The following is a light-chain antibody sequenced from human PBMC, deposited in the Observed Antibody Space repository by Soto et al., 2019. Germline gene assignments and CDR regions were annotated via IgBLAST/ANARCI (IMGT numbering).Light chain of an antibody. J-gene: IGLJ2*01. Sequence: QSALTQPASVSGSPGQSIAISCTGTSSDVGGYNHVSWYQHHPGKAPKLVIYDVTYRPPGVSNRFSGSKSGNTASLIISGPQAEDEADYHCSSYTSSNTVVFGGGTKLTVL. CDR2: DVT. V-gene: IGLV2-14*03. CDR3: SSYTSSNTVV. CDR1: SSDVGGYNH.